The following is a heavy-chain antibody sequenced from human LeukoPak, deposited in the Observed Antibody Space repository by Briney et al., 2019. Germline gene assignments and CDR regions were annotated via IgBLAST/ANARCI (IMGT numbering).Heavy chain of an antibody. CDR2: IYTSGST. J-gene: IGHJ5*02. CDR3: ARIYYYDSSAFFSFAP. V-gene: IGHV4-4*07. Sequence: PSETLSLTCTVSGGSISSYYWSWIRQPAGKGLEWIGRIYTSGSTNYNPSLKSRVTMSVDTSKNQFSLKLSSVTAADTAVYYCARIYYYDSSAFFSFAPWGQGTLVTVSS. CDR1: GGSISSYY. D-gene: IGHD3-22*01.